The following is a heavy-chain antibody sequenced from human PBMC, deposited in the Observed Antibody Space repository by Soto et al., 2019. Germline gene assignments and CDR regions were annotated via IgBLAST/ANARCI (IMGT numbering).Heavy chain of an antibody. V-gene: IGHV4-39*01. D-gene: IGHD3-9*01. CDR2: IYYSGST. CDR3: ARPTTYYDILTGYYSYYGMDV. Sequence: PSETLSLTCTVSGGSISSSSYYCCCIRQPPWRGLELIGSIYYSGSTYYNPSLKSRVTISVDTSKNQFSLKLSSVTAADTAVYYCARPTTYYDILTGYYSYYGMDVWGQGTTVTVSS. CDR1: GGSISSSSYY. J-gene: IGHJ6*02.